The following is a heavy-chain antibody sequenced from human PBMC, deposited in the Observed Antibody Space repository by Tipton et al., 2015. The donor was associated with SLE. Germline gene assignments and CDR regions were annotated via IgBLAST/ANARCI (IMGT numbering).Heavy chain of an antibody. CDR3: ARDPKY. Sequence: TLSLTCTVSGDSITSITRTNWWSWIRQPPGKGLEWIGEINHGGSTNYNPSLKSRVAISVDTSKNQFSLNLTSVTAADTAVYYCARDPKYWGQGTLVIVSS. CDR1: GDSITSITRTNW. CDR2: INHGGST. J-gene: IGHJ4*02. V-gene: IGHV4-4*02.